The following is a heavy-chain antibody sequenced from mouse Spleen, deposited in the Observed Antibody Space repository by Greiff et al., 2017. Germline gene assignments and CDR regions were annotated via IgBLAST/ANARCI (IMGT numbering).Heavy chain of an antibody. J-gene: IGHJ1*01. CDR1: GYSFTGYY. Sequence: EVQLQQSGPELVKPGASVKISCKASGYSFTGYYMNWVKQSPEKSLEWIGEINPSTGGTTYNQKFKAKATLTVDKSSSTAYMQLKSLTSEDSAVYYCARAGEYGPHWYFDVWGAGTTVTVSS. V-gene: IGHV1-42*01. CDR3: ARAGEYGPHWYFDV. CDR2: INPSTGGT. D-gene: IGHD2-10*02.